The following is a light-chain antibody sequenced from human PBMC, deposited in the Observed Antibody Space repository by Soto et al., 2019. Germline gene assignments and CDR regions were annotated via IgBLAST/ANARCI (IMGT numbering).Light chain of an antibody. CDR2: KAS. V-gene: IGKV1-5*03. J-gene: IGKJ1*01. CDR1: QSISNW. CDR3: QEYNSYST. Sequence: DIQMTQSPSTLSASVGDRVTITCRASQSISNWLAWYQQKSGKAPNLLIYKASSLESGVASRFSGSGSGTDFTLTISSLRPDDFAAGYCQEYNSYSTFGRGTKVEIK.